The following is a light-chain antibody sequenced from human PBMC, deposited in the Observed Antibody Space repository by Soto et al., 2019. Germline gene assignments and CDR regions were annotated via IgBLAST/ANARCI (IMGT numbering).Light chain of an antibody. CDR3: QEYKSGPTKV. CDR1: QSVSSN. J-gene: IGKJ1*01. V-gene: IGKV3-15*01. Sequence: EIVMTQSTATLSVSPGERATLSCRASQSVSSNLAWYQQKPGQAPRLLLYGASTRATGIPARFSGNVSGTELRRTIKKLPSDDSEFYFGQEYKSGPTKVFSPGTKVDIK. CDR2: GAS.